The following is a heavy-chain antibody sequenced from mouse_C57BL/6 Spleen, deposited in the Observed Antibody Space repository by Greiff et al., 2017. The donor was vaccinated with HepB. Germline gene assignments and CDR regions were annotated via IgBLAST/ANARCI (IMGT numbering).Heavy chain of an antibody. J-gene: IGHJ2*01. CDR3: ARGTTATDYFDY. Sequence: VQLQESGPELVKPGASVKISCKASGYSFTSYYIHWVKQRPGQGLEWIGWIYPGSGNTKYNEKFKGKATLTADTSSSTAYMQLSSLTSEDSAVYYCARGTTATDYFDYWGQGTTLTVSS. D-gene: IGHD1-2*01. CDR1: GYSFTSYY. CDR2: IYPGSGNT. V-gene: IGHV1-66*01.